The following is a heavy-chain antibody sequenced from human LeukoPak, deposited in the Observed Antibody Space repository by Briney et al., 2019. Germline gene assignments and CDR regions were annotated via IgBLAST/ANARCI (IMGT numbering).Heavy chain of an antibody. V-gene: IGHV3-21*01. CDR2: ISSSSSYI. CDR1: GFTFSSYS. J-gene: IGHJ6*03. D-gene: IGHD3-3*01. Sequence: GGSLRLSCAASGFTFSSYSMNWVRQAPGKGLEWVSSISSSSSYIYYADSVKGRFTISRDNAKNSLYLQMNSLRAEDTAVYYCARDKGRYDFWSGRSFHYMDVWGKGTTVTVSS. CDR3: ARDKGRYDFWSGRSFHYMDV.